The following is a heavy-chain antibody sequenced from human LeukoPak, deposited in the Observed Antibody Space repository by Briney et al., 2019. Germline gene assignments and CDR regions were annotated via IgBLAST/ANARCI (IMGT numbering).Heavy chain of an antibody. CDR2: IIPIFGTA. V-gene: IGHV1-69*13. D-gene: IGHD3-3*01. CDR1: GGTFSSYA. Sequence: SVKVSCKASGGTFSSYAISWVRQAPGQGLEWMGGIIPIFGTANYAQKFQGRVTITADESTSTAYMELSSLRSEDTAVYYCARAGQHYDFWSGYYTLDYWGQGTLVTVSS. J-gene: IGHJ4*02. CDR3: ARAGQHYDFWSGYYTLDY.